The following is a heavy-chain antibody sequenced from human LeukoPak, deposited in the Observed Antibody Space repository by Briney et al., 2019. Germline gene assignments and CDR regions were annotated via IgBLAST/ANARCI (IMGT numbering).Heavy chain of an antibody. CDR2: IYYSGSP. D-gene: IGHD5-24*01. J-gene: IGHJ4*02. CDR1: GDSISSSSYY. V-gene: IGHV4-39*01. Sequence: PSETLSLTCTVSGDSISSSSYYWGWSPQPPGKGLERIGSIYYSGSPYYNPSRKSRVTISVDTSKNQCSLKPSSVTAAGTAVYCCARHGENDVEMATIDYWGEGTLVTVSP. CDR3: ARHGENDVEMATIDY.